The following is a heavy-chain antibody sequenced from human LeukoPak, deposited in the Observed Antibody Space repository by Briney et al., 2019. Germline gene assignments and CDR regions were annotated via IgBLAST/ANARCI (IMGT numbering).Heavy chain of an antibody. D-gene: IGHD5-12*01. CDR1: GYTFTSYG. J-gene: IGHJ4*02. Sequence: ASVKVSCKASGYTFTSYGISWVRQAPGQGLEWVGWISAYNGNTNYAQKLQGRVTMTTDTSTSTAYMELRSLRSDDTAVYYCARDSGIVATTRGDFDYWGQGTLVTVSS. CDR2: ISAYNGNT. V-gene: IGHV1-18*01. CDR3: ARDSGIVATTRGDFDY.